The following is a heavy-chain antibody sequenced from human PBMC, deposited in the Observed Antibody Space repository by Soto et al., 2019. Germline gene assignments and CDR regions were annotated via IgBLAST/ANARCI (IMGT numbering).Heavy chain of an antibody. V-gene: IGHV4-30-4*01. CDR1: GDSITIGDYY. CDR3: ARYGDYWFDH. CDR2: TFFSGSS. J-gene: IGHJ5*02. Sequence: QVQLQESGPGLVKPSQTLSLTCTVSGDSITIGDYYWTWIRQPPGKGLEWIGYTFFSGSSYYHPSLKSRVTISVDTSKNQFSLKLRSVTAADTAIYYCARYGDYWFDHWSQGTLVTVSS. D-gene: IGHD4-17*01.